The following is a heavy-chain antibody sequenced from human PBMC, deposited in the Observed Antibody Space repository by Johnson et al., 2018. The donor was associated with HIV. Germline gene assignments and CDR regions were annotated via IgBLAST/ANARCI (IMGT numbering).Heavy chain of an antibody. CDR3: AAYYDFWSGSYTSGFDI. Sequence: VQLVESGGGVVRPGGSLRLSCAASGFTFDDYALTWVRQAPGKGLEWVSGINWNGGSTRYADSVNGRFTISRDNSKNTVFLQMNSLRPEDTAMYYCAAYYDFWSGSYTSGFDIWGQGTMVTVSS. CDR1: GFTFDDYA. J-gene: IGHJ3*02. V-gene: IGHV3-20*04. CDR2: INWNGGST. D-gene: IGHD3-3*01.